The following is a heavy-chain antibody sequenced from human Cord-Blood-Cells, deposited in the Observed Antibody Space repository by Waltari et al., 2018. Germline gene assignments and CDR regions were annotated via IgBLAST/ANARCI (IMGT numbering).Heavy chain of an antibody. J-gene: IGHJ3*02. D-gene: IGHD2-2*01. CDR2: ISSSGSTI. CDR3: ARDRVVVPAALYGDDAFDI. Sequence: LEWVSYISSSGSTIYYADSVKGRFTISRDNAKNSLYLQMNSLRAEDTAVYYCARDRVVVPAALYGDDAFDIWGQGTMVTVSS. V-gene: IGHV3-48*03.